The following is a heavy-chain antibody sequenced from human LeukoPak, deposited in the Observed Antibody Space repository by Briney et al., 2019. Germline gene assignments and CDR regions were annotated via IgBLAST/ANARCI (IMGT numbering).Heavy chain of an antibody. CDR2: ISSSSSCI. V-gene: IGHV3-21*01. J-gene: IGHJ3*02. Sequence: GGSLRLSCAASGFPFSSYSMNWVRQAPGKGLEWVSSISSSSSCIYYADSVKGRFTISRDNAKNSLYLQMNSLRAEDTAVYYCARTGDFWSGYFAFDIWGQGTMVTVSS. D-gene: IGHD3-3*01. CDR3: ARTGDFWSGYFAFDI. CDR1: GFPFSSYS.